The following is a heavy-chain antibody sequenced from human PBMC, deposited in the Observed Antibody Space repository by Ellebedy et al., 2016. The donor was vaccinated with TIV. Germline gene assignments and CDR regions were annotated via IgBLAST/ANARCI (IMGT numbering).Heavy chain of an antibody. CDR3: ATVTLRDGYNYRTFDY. CDR1: GYTLTELS. CDR2: FDPEDGET. Sequence: AASVKVSCKVSGYTLTELSMHWVRQAPGEGLEWMGGFDPEDGETIYAQKFRGRVTMTEDTSTDTAYMELSSLRSEDTAVYYCATVTLRDGYNYRTFDYWGQGTLVTVSS. J-gene: IGHJ4*02. D-gene: IGHD5-24*01. V-gene: IGHV1-24*01.